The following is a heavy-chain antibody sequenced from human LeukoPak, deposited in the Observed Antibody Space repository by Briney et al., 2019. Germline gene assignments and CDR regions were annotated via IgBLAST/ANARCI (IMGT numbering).Heavy chain of an antibody. CDR2: ISAYNGNT. CDR1: GYTFTNYG. Sequence: ASVKVSCKASGYTFTNYGISWVRQAPGQGLEWMGWISAYNGNTNYAQKLQGRATMTTDTSTSTAYMELRSLRSDDTAVYYCARENDYYDSSGYYPDAFDIWGQGTMVTVSS. CDR3: ARENDYYDSSGYYPDAFDI. D-gene: IGHD3-22*01. J-gene: IGHJ3*02. V-gene: IGHV1-18*01.